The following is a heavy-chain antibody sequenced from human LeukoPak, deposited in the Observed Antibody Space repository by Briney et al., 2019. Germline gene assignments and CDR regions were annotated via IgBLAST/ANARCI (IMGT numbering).Heavy chain of an antibody. CDR1: GFTFSSYG. CDR2: IWYDGSNK. D-gene: IGHD3-22*01. Sequence: RGGSLRLSCAASGFTFSSYGMHWVRQAPGKGLEWVAVIWYDGSNKYYADSVKGRFTISRDNSKNTLYLQMNSLRAEDTAVYYCARDYYDSSGTLDYWGQGTLVTVSS. V-gene: IGHV3-33*01. CDR3: ARDYYDSSGTLDY. J-gene: IGHJ4*02.